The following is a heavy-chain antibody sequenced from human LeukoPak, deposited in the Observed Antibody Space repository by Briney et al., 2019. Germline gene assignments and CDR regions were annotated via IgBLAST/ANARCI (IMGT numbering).Heavy chain of an antibody. J-gene: IGHJ4*02. Sequence: GGSLRLSCAASGFSFSSYTMTWVRQAPGMGLEWVSTISGSGGSTYYADSVKGRFTISRDDSKNTLYLQMNSLRAEDTAIYYCAQDPVPLSWGQGTLVTVSS. D-gene: IGHD2-2*01. CDR2: ISGSGGST. CDR1: GFSFSSYT. V-gene: IGHV3-23*01. CDR3: AQDPVPLS.